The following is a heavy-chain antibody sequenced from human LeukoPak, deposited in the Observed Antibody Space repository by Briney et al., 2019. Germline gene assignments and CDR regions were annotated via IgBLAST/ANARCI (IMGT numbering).Heavy chain of an antibody. D-gene: IGHD2-2*01. Sequence: GGSLRLSCAASGFTFSSYSMNWVRQAPGKGLEWVAFIRYDGSNKYYADSVKGRFTISRDNSKNTLYLQMNSLRAEDTAVYYCARQLGYCSSTSCSYYYYMDVWGKGTTVTISS. CDR3: ARQLGYCSSTSCSYYYYMDV. V-gene: IGHV3-30*02. J-gene: IGHJ6*03. CDR1: GFTFSSYS. CDR2: IRYDGSNK.